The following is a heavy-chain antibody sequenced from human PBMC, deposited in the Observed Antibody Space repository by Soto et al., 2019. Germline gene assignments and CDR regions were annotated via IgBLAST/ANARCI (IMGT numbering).Heavy chain of an antibody. V-gene: IGHV5-51*01. CDR2: IYPGDSDT. D-gene: IGHD2-2*01. CDR1: GYSFTSYW. Sequence: GASLKISCKGSGYSFTSYWIGWVRQMPGKGLEWMGIIYPGDSDTRYSPSFQGQVTISADKSISTAYLQWSSLKASDTAMYYCARYDNVVVPAATLSYYYYYMDVWGKGTTVNV. CDR3: ARYDNVVVPAATLSYYYYYMDV. J-gene: IGHJ6*03.